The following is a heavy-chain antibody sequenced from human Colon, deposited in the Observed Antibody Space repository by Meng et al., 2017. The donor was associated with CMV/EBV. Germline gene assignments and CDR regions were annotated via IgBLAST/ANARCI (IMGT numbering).Heavy chain of an antibody. CDR1: GFTFSGSA. V-gene: IGHV3-73*01. CDR2: IRSKANSYAT. Sequence: GESLKISCAASGFTFSGSAMHWVRQASGKGLEWVGRIRSKANSYATAYAASVKGRFTISRDDSKNTAYLQMNSLKTEDTAVYYCTRPLWEPVDSRFYDILTGYDPSADMDVWGQGTTVTVSS. D-gene: IGHD3-9*01. J-gene: IGHJ6*02. CDR3: TRPLWEPVDSRFYDILTGYDPSADMDV.